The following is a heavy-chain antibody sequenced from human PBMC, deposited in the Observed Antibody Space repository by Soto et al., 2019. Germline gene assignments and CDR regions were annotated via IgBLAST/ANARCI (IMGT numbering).Heavy chain of an antibody. D-gene: IGHD1-26*01. V-gene: IGHV3-30*18. CDR1: GFTFSSYG. Sequence: GGSLRLSCAASGFTFSSYGMHWVRQAPGKGLEWVAFISYDGSNKYYADSVKGRFTISRDNSKNTLYLQMNSLRAEDTAVYYCEKVDDSGSYFDYWGQGTLVTVSS. CDR3: EKVDDSGSYFDY. J-gene: IGHJ4*02. CDR2: ISYDGSNK.